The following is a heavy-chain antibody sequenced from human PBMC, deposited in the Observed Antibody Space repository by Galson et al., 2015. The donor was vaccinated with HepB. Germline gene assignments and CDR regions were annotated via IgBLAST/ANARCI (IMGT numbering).Heavy chain of an antibody. CDR1: GFTFSSYG. J-gene: IGHJ6*03. CDR3: AKDASAAGIYYYYYYYMDV. Sequence: SLRLSCAASGFTFSSYGMYWVRQAPGKGLEWVAVVSNDVNSEYYADSVKGRFTISRDNSRNTLYLQMNSLRAEDTAVYYCAKDASAAGIYYYYYYYMDVWGKGTTVTVSS. V-gene: IGHV3-30*18. CDR2: VSNDVNSE. D-gene: IGHD2-21*01.